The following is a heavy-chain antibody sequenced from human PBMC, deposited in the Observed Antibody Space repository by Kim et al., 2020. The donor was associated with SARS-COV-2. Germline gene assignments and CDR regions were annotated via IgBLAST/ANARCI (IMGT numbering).Heavy chain of an antibody. CDR3: ASEDTAMGYYYYGMDV. CDR1: GFTFSSYG. CDR2: ISYDGSNK. V-gene: IGHV3-33*05. Sequence: GGSLRLSCAASGFTFSSYGMHWVRQAPGKGLEWVAVISYDGSNKYYADSMKGRFTISRDNSKNTLYLQMNSLRAEDTAVYYCASEDTAMGYYYYGMDVWGQGTTVTVSS. D-gene: IGHD5-18*01. J-gene: IGHJ6*02.